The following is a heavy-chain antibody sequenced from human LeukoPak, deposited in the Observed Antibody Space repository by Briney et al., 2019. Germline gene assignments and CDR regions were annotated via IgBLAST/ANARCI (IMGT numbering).Heavy chain of an antibody. D-gene: IGHD1-7*01. V-gene: IGHV1-46*01. J-gene: IGHJ4*02. CDR3: ARRAGITGTTSYFDY. CDR2: INPSGGST. Sequence: GASVKVSCKASGYTFTSYYMHWVRQAPGQGLEWMGIINPSGGSTSYAQKFQGRVTMTRDTSTSTVYMELSRLRSDDTAVYYCARRAGITGTTSYFDYWGQGTLVTVSS. CDR1: GYTFTSYY.